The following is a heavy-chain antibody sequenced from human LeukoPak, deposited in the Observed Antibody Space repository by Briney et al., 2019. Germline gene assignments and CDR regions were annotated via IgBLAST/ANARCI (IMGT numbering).Heavy chain of an antibody. D-gene: IGHD2-2*01. CDR1: GYTFTTSD. CDR2: MNPNSGNA. V-gene: IGHV1-8*01. Sequence: ASVKVSCKTSGYTFTTSDINWVRQAPGQGLQWMGWMNPNSGNAVYAQKFQGRLTMTGDTSTSTVYMELSSLRSEDTAVYYCARGTDYQLPLLDCWGQGTLVTVSS. J-gene: IGHJ4*02. CDR3: ARGTDYQLPLLDC.